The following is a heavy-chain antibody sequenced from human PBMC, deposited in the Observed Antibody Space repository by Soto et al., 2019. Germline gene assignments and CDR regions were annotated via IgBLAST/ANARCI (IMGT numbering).Heavy chain of an antibody. CDR1: GYIFSANY. Sequence: ASVKVSCKASGYIFSANYIHWVRQAPGQGLEWLGWINPHSGATNYAQKFLGRVTMSADTSASTAYMDLARLKSDDTAVHSFVRAHALGFSNWFDPWGRGTLFTVSS. J-gene: IGHJ5*02. V-gene: IGHV1-2*02. CDR2: INPHSGAT. D-gene: IGHD3-10*01. CDR3: VRAHALGFSNWFDP.